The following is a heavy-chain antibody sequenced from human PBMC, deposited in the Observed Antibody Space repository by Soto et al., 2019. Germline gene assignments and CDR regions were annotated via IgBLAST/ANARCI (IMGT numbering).Heavy chain of an antibody. CDR2: ISYDGSNK. CDR3: ARDESRYYDSSGLDI. V-gene: IGHV3-30-3*01. J-gene: IGHJ3*02. Sequence: QVQLVESGGGVVQPGRSLRLSCAASGFTFSSYAMHWVRQAPGKGLAWVAVISYDGSNKYYADSVKGRFTISRDNSKNTLYLQMNSLRAEDTAVYYCARDESRYYDSSGLDIWGQGTMVTVSS. CDR1: GFTFSSYA. D-gene: IGHD3-22*01.